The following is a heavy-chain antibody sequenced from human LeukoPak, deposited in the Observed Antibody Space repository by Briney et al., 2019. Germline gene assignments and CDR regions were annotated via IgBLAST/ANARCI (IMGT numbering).Heavy chain of an antibody. D-gene: IGHD2-2*01. V-gene: IGHV3-9*01. CDR1: GFTFDYYA. Sequence: PGGSLRLSCAASGFTFDYYAMHWVRQAPGKGLEWDSGISWNSGSIGYADSVKGRFTISRDNAKNSLYLQMNSLRAEDTALYYCAKGFSVVVPAAHFDYWGQGTLVTVSS. CDR2: ISWNSGSI. CDR3: AKGFSVVVPAAHFDY. J-gene: IGHJ4*02.